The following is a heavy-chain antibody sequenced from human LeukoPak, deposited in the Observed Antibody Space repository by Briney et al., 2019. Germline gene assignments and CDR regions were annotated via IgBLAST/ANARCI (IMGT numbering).Heavy chain of an antibody. CDR1: GFTFSSYA. Sequence: PGGSLRLSCAASGFTFSSYAMNWVRQAPGKGLEWVSGISNSGGTTYYADSVKGRFTISRDNSKNTLDLQMSSLRAEDTAVYYCARLRPGYYFDYWGQGALVTVSS. CDR2: ISNSGGTT. V-gene: IGHV3-23*01. D-gene: IGHD4-17*01. J-gene: IGHJ4*02. CDR3: ARLRPGYYFDY.